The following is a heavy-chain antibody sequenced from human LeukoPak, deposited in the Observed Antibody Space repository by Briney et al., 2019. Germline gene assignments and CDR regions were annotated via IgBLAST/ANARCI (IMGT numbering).Heavy chain of an antibody. D-gene: IGHD3-10*01. V-gene: IGHV3-30*18. CDR3: AKDASDYYGSGSVPYYFDY. Sequence: PGGSLRLSCAASGFTFSSYGMHWVRQAPGKGLEWVAVISHDGSNKYYADSVKGRFTISRDNSKNTLYLQMNSLRAEDTAVYYCAKDASDYYGSGSVPYYFDYWGQGTLVTVSS. CDR2: ISHDGSNK. CDR1: GFTFSSYG. J-gene: IGHJ4*02.